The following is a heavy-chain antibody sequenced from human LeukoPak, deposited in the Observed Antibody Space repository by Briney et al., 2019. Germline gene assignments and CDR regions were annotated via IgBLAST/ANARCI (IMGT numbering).Heavy chain of an antibody. CDR2: INHGGGT. J-gene: IGHJ5*01. CDR3: ARGNTGRLRVSFDS. Sequence: SETLSLTCAVYGGSFSGHYWIWIRQPPGKGLEWIGEINHGGGTNYNPSLKSRVTISVATSKHQFSLNLSSVAAADTAVYYCARGNTGRLRVSFDSWGQGTLVTVSS. D-gene: IGHD3-10*01. V-gene: IGHV4-34*01. CDR1: GGSFSGHY.